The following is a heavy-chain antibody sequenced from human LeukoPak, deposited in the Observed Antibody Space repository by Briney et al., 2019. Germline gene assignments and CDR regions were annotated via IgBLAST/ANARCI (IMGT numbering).Heavy chain of an antibody. CDR3: ARVDTVMAYYFDL. V-gene: IGHV3-53*04. Sequence: GGSLRLSCAASGFTVSTNCMTWVRRAPGKGLEWVSTIYSGGTTYYADSVMGRFTISRHNSRNTLYLQMNSLRAEDTAVYYCARVDTVMAYYFDLWGQGTLVTISS. J-gene: IGHJ4*02. CDR2: IYSGGTT. D-gene: IGHD5-18*01. CDR1: GFTVSTNC.